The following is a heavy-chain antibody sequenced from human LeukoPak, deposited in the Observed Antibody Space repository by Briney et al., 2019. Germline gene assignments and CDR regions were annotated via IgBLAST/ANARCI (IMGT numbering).Heavy chain of an antibody. D-gene: IGHD3-10*01. CDR1: GFTFSSYG. V-gene: IGHV3-33*06. CDR2: IWYDGSNK. CDR3: AKSSFGFDI. J-gene: IGHJ3*02. Sequence: PGGSLRLSCAASGFTFSSYGMQWVRQAPGKGLEWVAVIWYDGSNKYYADSVKGRFTISRDNSKNTLSLQMNSLRAEDTAVYYCAKSSFGFDIWGQGTMVTVSS.